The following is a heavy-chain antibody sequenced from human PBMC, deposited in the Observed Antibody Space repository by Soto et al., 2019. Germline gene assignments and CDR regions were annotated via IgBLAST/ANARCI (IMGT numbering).Heavy chain of an antibody. CDR1: GDSVSSNSAA. D-gene: IGHD3-22*01. CDR3: ARGSHHYYDSSGYYRKLYYYYYGMDV. V-gene: IGHV6-1*01. Sequence: SQTLSLTCAISGDSVSSNSAAWNWIRQSPSRGLEWLGRTYYRSKWYNDYAVSVKSRITINPDTSKNQFSLQLNSVTPEDTAVYYCARGSHHYYDSSGYYRKLYYYYYGMDVRGQGTTVTVSS. CDR2: TYYRSKWYN. J-gene: IGHJ6*02.